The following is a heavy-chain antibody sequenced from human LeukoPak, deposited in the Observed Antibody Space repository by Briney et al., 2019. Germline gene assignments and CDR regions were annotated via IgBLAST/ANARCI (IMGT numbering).Heavy chain of an antibody. V-gene: IGHV3-11*01. D-gene: IGHD3-10*01. J-gene: IGHJ4*02. CDR1: GFTFSDYY. CDR2: ISSSDTI. CDR3: AKDRPLYYGSGSYQPNFDY. Sequence: GGSLRLSCAASGFTFSDYYMSWIRQAPGKGLEWVSYISSSDTIYYADSVKGRFTISRDNAKNSLYLQMNSLRAEDTAVYYCAKDRPLYYGSGSYQPNFDYWGQGTLVTVSS.